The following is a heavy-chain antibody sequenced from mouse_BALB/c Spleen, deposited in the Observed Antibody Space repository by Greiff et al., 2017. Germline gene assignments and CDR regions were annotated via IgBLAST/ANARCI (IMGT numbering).Heavy chain of an antibody. CDR3: ARYRYDGYAMDY. J-gene: IGHJ4*01. CDR1: GYTFTSYW. CDR2: INPSNGRT. D-gene: IGHD2-14*01. V-gene: IGHV1S81*02. Sequence: QVQLQQPGAELVKPGASVKLSCKASGYTFTSYWMHWVKQRPGQGLEWIREINPSNGRTNYNEKFKSKATLTVDKSSSTAYMQLSSLTSEDSAVYYCARYRYDGYAMDYWGQGTSVTVSS.